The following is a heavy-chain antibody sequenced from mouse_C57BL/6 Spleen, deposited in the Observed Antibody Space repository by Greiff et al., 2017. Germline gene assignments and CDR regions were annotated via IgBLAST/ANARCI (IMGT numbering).Heavy chain of an antibody. J-gene: IGHJ4*01. V-gene: IGHV1-62-2*01. D-gene: IGHD1-1*01. Sequence: QVQLKESGAELVKPGASVKLSCKASGYTFTEYTIHWVKQRSGQGLEWIGWFYPGSGSIKYNEKFKDQATLTADKSSSTVYMELSRLTSEDSAVYFCARHEYYYGSREGMDYWGQGTSVTVSS. CDR3: ARHEYYYGSREGMDY. CDR2: FYPGSGSI. CDR1: GYTFTEYT.